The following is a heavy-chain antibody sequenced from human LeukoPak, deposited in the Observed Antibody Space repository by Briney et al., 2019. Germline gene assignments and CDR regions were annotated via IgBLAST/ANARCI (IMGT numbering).Heavy chain of an antibody. CDR2: IYYSGST. CDR3: ARQNSRSGYEA. CDR1: GGSIGSSSYY. Sequence: SETLSLTCTVSGGSIGSSSYYWGWIRQPPGKGLEWIGSIYYSGSTYYNPSLKSRVTISVDTSKNQFSLKLSSVTAADTAVYYCARQNSRSGYEAWGQGTLVTVSS. D-gene: IGHD3-3*01. J-gene: IGHJ5*02. V-gene: IGHV4-39*01.